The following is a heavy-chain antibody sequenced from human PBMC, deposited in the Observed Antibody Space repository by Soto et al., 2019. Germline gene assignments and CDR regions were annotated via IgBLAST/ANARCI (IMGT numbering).Heavy chain of an antibody. CDR1: GFTFSSYG. V-gene: IGHV3-30*18. CDR2: ISYDGSNK. J-gene: IGHJ6*02. Sequence: RISCAASGFTFSSYGMHWVRQAPGKGLEWVAVISYDGSNKYYADSVKGRFTISRDNSKNTLYLQMNSLRAEDTAVYYCAKDLSAVACTLRYYYYGMDVWGQGPTGTGSS. D-gene: IGHD6-19*01. CDR3: AKDLSAVACTLRYYYYGMDV.